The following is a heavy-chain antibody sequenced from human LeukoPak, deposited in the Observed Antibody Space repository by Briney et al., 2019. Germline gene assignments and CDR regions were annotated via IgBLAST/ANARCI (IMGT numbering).Heavy chain of an antibody. D-gene: IGHD3-3*01. CDR1: GYAFTSYD. CDR3: ARVSGYYDFWSGYFYYYYYYMDV. V-gene: IGHV1-8*03. Sequence: SVKVSCKASGYAFTSYDINWVRQATGQGLEWMGWMNPNSGNTGYAQKFQGRVTITRNTSISTAYMELSSLRSEDTAVYYCARVSGYYDFWSGYFYYYYYYMDVWGKGTTVTVSS. CDR2: MNPNSGNT. J-gene: IGHJ6*03.